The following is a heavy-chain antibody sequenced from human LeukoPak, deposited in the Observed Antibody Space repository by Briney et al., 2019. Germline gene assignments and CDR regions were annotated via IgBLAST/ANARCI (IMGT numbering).Heavy chain of an antibody. CDR1: GGSFSGYY. Sequence: SETLSLTCAVYGGSFSGYYWSWIRQPPGKGLEWIGEINHSGSTNYNPSLKSRVTISVDTSKNQFSLKLSSVTAADTAVYYCASSITMVRGYDYWGQGTLVTVSS. J-gene: IGHJ4*02. CDR3: ASSITMVRGYDY. CDR2: INHSGST. D-gene: IGHD3-10*01. V-gene: IGHV4-34*01.